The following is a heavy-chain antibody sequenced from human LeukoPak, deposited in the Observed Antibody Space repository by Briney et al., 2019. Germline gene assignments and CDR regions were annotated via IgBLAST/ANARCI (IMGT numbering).Heavy chain of an antibody. J-gene: IGHJ4*02. Sequence: PSETLSLTCTVSGGSISGYYWSWIRQPPGKGLEWIGCIYCSGSTNYNPSLKSRVTISGDTSRNQLSLRLSSVTAADTAVYFCARRNYGDYDHYFDYWGQGILVTVSS. CDR1: GGSISGYY. CDR3: ARRNYGDYDHYFDY. D-gene: IGHD4-17*01. V-gene: IGHV4-59*08. CDR2: IYCSGST.